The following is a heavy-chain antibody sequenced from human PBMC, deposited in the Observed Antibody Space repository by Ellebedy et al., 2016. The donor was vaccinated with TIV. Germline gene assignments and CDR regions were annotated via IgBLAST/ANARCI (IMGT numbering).Heavy chain of an antibody. V-gene: IGHV4-39*01. CDR3: ATFNQYYTYLGV. D-gene: IGHD1-14*01. J-gene: IGHJ6*03. CDR1: GDSISSSSDY. Sequence: SETLSLXXTVSGDSISSSSDYWVWIRQPPGKGLKWIGTISNRDRTDYNPPLKSRVFILVDASKNQFFLKLTSVTAADTAVYYCATFNQYYTYLGVWGKGTTVTVSS. CDR2: ISNRDRT.